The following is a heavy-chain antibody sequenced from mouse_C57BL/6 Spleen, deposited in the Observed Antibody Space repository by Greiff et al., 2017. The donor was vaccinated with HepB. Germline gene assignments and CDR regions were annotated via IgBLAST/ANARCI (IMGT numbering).Heavy chain of an antibody. J-gene: IGHJ4*01. CDR3: AREGSSSYAMDY. Sequence: EVKLVESGPGMVKPSQSLSLTCTVTGYSITSGYDWHWIRHFPGNKLEWMGYISYSGSTNYNPSLKSRISITHDTSKNHFFLKLNSVTTEDTATYYCAREGSSSYAMDYWGQGTSVTVSS. V-gene: IGHV3-1*01. D-gene: IGHD1-1*01. CDR1: GYSITSGYD. CDR2: ISYSGST.